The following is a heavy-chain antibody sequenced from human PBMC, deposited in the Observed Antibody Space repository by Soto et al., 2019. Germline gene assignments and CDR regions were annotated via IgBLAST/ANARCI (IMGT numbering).Heavy chain of an antibody. Sequence: QVQLVESGGGVVQPGRSLRLSCAASGFTFSSYGTHWVRQAPGKGLEWVAVIWYDGSNKYYADSVKGRFTISRDNSKNTLYLQMNSLRAEDTAVYYCARERPTLRYYYYGMDVWGQGTTVTVSS. V-gene: IGHV3-33*01. J-gene: IGHJ6*02. D-gene: IGHD5-12*01. CDR2: IWYDGSNK. CDR3: ARERPTLRYYYYGMDV. CDR1: GFTFSSYG.